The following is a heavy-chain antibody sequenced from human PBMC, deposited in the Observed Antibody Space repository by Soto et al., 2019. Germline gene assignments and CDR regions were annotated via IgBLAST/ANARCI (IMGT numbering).Heavy chain of an antibody. D-gene: IGHD2-15*01. CDR1: GFTFSSYA. CDR2: ISWNSGSR. J-gene: IGHJ6*02. V-gene: IGHV3-9*01. Sequence: PGGSLRLSCAASGFTFSSYAMHWVRQAPGKGLEWVSGISWNSGSRGYADSVKGRFTISRDNAKNSLYLQMNSLRAEDTALYYCAKDSAGGCSGGSCYSYYYYGMDVWGQGTTVTVSS. CDR3: AKDSAGGCSGGSCYSYYYYGMDV.